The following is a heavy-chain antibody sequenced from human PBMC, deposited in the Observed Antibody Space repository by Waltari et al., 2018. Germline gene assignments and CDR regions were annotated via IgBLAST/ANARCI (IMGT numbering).Heavy chain of an antibody. CDR1: GGSISSXPYW. CDR3: AXGRVPDANVFDX. J-gene: IGHJ5*02. CDR2: IYTGGSX. D-gene: IGHD2-2*01. Sequence: QLQESGXGLXXPSQXLSLTCXVSGGSISSXPYWWTWIRQPAGKGLECIGRIYTGGSXDYNPSLKSRXTISVDTSKNQFSLKLSXVTAADTAXYXCAXGRVPDANVFDXWGQGTLVIVSS. V-gene: IGHV4-61*02.